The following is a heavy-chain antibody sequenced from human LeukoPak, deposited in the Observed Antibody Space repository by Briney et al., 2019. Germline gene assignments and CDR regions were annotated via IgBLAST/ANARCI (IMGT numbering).Heavy chain of an antibody. Sequence: PGGSLRLSCGASGFTLGHYGMHWVRQAPGKGLEWVAFIRFDGNNKYYADSVKGRFTISRDNSKNTLFLQMNSLRAEDTAVYYCAKVGASGYYWDYFEYWGQGTLVTVSS. CDR1: GFTLGHYG. V-gene: IGHV3-30*02. J-gene: IGHJ4*02. D-gene: IGHD3-22*01. CDR2: IRFDGNNK. CDR3: AKVGASGYYWDYFEY.